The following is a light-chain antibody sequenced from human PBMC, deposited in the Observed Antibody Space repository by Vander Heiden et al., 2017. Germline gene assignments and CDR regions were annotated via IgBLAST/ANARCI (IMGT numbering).Light chain of an antibody. J-gene: IGKJ1*01. CDR3: QQSESTPRT. CDR1: QSISSY. Sequence: DIQLTLSPSSLPASVADRPTITCLASQSISSYLDWYQQKPGKAPRLLIYAASSMQSGVPSRFSGSGSGTDFTLTISSLQPEDFAAYYCQQSESTPRTFGQWTKVEIK. V-gene: IGKV1-39*01. CDR2: AAS.